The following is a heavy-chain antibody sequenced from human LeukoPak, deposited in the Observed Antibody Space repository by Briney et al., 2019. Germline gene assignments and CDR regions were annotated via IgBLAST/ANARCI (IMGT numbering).Heavy chain of an antibody. V-gene: IGHV4-34*01. CDR3: ANSGLLRNPFDY. D-gene: IGHD4-17*01. CDR1: GGSFSGYY. Sequence: SETLSLTCAVYGGSFSGYYWSWIRQPPGKGLEWIGEINHSGSTNYNPSLKSRVTISGDTSKNQFSLKLSSVTAADTAVYYCANSGLLRNPFDYWGQGTPVTVSS. J-gene: IGHJ4*02. CDR2: INHSGST.